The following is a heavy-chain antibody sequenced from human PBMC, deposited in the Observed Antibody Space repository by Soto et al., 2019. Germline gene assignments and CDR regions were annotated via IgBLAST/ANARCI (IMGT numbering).Heavy chain of an antibody. Sequence: SVKVSCKASGGTFSSYAISWVRQAPGQGLEWMGGIIPIFGTANYAQKFQGRVTITADESTSTAYMELSSLRSEDTAVYYCATAIDWSNGMDVWGQGTTVTVSS. CDR2: IIPIFGTA. D-gene: IGHD2-21*01. V-gene: IGHV1-69*13. CDR3: ATAIDWSNGMDV. CDR1: GGTFSSYA. J-gene: IGHJ6*02.